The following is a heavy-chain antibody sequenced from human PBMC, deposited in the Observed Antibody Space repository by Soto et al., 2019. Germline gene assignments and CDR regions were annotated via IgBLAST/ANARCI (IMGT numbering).Heavy chain of an antibody. CDR2: IYHSGST. CDR3: ARDRVTMVRGVIITTDRTFDY. D-gene: IGHD3-10*01. CDR1: GGSISSSNW. V-gene: IGHV4-4*02. J-gene: IGHJ4*02. Sequence: SDTLSLTCAVSGGSISSSNWWSWVRQPPGKGLEWIGEIYHSGSTNYNPSLKSRVTISVDKSKNQFSLKLSSVTAADTAVYYCARDRVTMVRGVIITTDRTFDYWGQGTLVT.